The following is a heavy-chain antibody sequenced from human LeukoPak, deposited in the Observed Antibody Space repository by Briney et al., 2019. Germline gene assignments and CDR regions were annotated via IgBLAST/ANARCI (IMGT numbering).Heavy chain of an antibody. CDR1: GFTFSNYP. J-gene: IGHJ5*02. V-gene: IGHV3-64*01. CDR2: ITSNGGST. CDR3: ARDLYYYDA. Sequence: PGGSLRLSCAACGFTFSNYPMHWVRQAPGKRLEYVSAITSNGGSTYYANSVKGRFTISRDNSKNTLYLQMGSLTTEDTAVYYCARDLYYYDAWGQGTLVTVSS. D-gene: IGHD3-22*01.